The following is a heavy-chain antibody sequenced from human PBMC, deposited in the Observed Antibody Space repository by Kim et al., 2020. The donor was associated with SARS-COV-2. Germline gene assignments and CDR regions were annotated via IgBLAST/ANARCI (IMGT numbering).Heavy chain of an antibody. CDR3: ARDLPDYDHNLHGEMDY. D-gene: IGHD4-17*01. J-gene: IGHJ4*02. V-gene: IGHV7-4-1*02. CDR1: GYTFTSYA. CDR2: INTNTGNP. Sequence: ASVKVSCKASGYTFTSYAMNWVRQAPGQGLEWMGWINTNTGNPTYAQGFTGRFVFSLDTSVSTAYLQISSLKAEDTAVYYCARDLPDYDHNLHGEMDYWGQGTLVTVSS.